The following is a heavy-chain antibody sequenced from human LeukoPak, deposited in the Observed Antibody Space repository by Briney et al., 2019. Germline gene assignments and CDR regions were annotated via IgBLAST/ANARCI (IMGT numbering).Heavy chain of an antibody. D-gene: IGHD2-15*01. CDR1: GGSFSGYY. V-gene: IGHV4-30-4*08. J-gene: IGHJ5*02. Sequence: SETLSLTCAVYGGSFSGYYWSWLRQPPGKGLEWIGYIYYSGSTYYNPSLKSRVTISVDTSKNQFSLKLSSVTAADTAVYYCAREVVAATRDGVDPWGQGTLVTVSS. CDR3: AREVVAATRDGVDP. CDR2: IYYSGST.